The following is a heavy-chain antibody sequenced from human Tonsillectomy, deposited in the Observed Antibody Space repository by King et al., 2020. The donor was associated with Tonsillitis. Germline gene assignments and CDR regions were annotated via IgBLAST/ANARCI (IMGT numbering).Heavy chain of an antibody. V-gene: IGHV1-18*04. D-gene: IGHD2/OR15-2a*01. J-gene: IGHJ6*02. Sequence: QLVQSGAEVKKPGASVKVSCKASGYTFTSYGLSWVRQAPGQGLEWMGWISVYSGNTNYAQKFQGRVTVTTDTSTSTAYMELRSLRSDDTAVYFCARDREFPEGYYNGMDVWGQGTTVTVSS. CDR3: ARDREFPEGYYNGMDV. CDR2: ISVYSGNT. CDR1: GYTFTSYG.